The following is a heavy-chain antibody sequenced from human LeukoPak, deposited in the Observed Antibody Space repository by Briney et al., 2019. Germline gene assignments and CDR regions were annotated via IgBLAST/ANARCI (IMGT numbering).Heavy chain of an antibody. Sequence: GGSLRLSCAASGFTVSSNYMNWVRQAPGKGLEWVANINQDGSAKYYVDSVKGRFTFSRDNAMNSLFLQMNSLRAEDTAVYYCARAPGGHCSSTSCLFDYWGQGTLVTVSS. D-gene: IGHD2-2*01. CDR3: ARAPGGHCSSTSCLFDY. V-gene: IGHV3-7*01. CDR2: INQDGSAK. J-gene: IGHJ4*02. CDR1: GFTVSSNY.